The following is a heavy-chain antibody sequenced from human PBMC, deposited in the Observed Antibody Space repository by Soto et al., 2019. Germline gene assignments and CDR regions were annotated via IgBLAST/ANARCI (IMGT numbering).Heavy chain of an antibody. D-gene: IGHD3-16*01. Sequence: EVQLVESGGGLVQPGGSLRLSCAASGFTVSTNYMNWVRQAAGKGLEWVSVIYSGGSTYYADSVKGRFTISRDNSKNTLFLQMNSLRVEDTAVYYCARGEPHHYFDYWGQGTLVTVSS. CDR1: GFTVSTNY. CDR3: ARGEPHHYFDY. CDR2: IYSGGST. J-gene: IGHJ4*02. V-gene: IGHV3-66*01.